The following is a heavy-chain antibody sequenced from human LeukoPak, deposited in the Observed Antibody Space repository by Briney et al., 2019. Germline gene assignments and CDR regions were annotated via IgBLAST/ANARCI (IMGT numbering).Heavy chain of an antibody. V-gene: IGHV1-46*01. J-gene: IGHJ4*02. CDR3: AGAIAAAASFDY. CDR2: INPSGGST. CDR1: GYTFTIYY. Sequence: ASVKVSCTASGYTFTIYYMHWVRQAPGQGLEWMGIINPSGGSTSYAQKFQGRVTMTRDTSTSTVYMELSSLRSEDTAVYYCAGAIAAAASFDYWGQGTLVTVSS. D-gene: IGHD6-13*01.